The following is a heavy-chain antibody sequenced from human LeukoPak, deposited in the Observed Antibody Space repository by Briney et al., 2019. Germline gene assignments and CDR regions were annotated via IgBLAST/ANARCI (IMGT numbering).Heavy chain of an antibody. CDR1: GGSISSSSYY. V-gene: IGHV4-39*01. CDR3: ARTSSSWDNDSNYTFDY. J-gene: IGHJ4*02. Sequence: SETLSLTCTVSGGSISSSSYYWGWIRQPPGKGLEWIGSIYYSGSTYYNPSLKSRVTISVDTSKNQFPLKLSSVTAADTAVYYCARTSSSWDNDSNYTFDYWGQGTLVTVSS. CDR2: IYYSGST. D-gene: IGHD6-13*01.